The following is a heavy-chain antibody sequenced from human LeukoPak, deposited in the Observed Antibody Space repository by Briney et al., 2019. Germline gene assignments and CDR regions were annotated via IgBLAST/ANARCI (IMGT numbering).Heavy chain of an antibody. Sequence: SETLSLTCTVSGGSISSSSYYWGWIRQPPGKGLEWIGSVYYSGSTYYNPSLKSRVTISVDTSKNQFSLKLSSVTAADTAVYYCARGAREDPFYYYYYMDVWGKGTTVTVSS. D-gene: IGHD1-26*01. CDR3: ARGAREDPFYYYYYMDV. CDR2: VYYSGST. CDR1: GGSISSSSYY. V-gene: IGHV4-39*07. J-gene: IGHJ6*03.